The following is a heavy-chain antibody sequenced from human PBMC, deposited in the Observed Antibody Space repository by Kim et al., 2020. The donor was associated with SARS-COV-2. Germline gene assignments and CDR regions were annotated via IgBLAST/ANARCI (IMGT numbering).Heavy chain of an antibody. CDR2: ISYDGSNK. CDR3: AKDIRGYSYGWGLWYGMDV. V-gene: IGHV3-30*18. CDR1: GFTFSSYG. J-gene: IGHJ6*02. Sequence: GGSLRLSCAASGFTFSSYGMHWVRQAPGKGLEWVAVISYDGSNKYYADSVKGRFTISRDNSKNTLYLQMNSLRAEDTAVYYCAKDIRGYSYGWGLWYGMDVWGQGTTVTVSS. D-gene: IGHD5-18*01.